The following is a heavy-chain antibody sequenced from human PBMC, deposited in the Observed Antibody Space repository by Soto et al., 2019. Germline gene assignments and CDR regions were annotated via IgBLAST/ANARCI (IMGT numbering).Heavy chain of an antibody. V-gene: IGHV4-39*01. CDR2: IYYSGST. D-gene: IGHD6-6*01. J-gene: IGHJ3*02. Sequence: SETLSLTCPVSGCSISSSVYYWGWIRQPPGKGLEWIGSIYYSGSTYYNPSLKSRVTISVDTSKNQFSLKLSSVTAADTAVYYCARHRPVEYSSSPDAFDIWGQGTMVTVSS. CDR1: GCSISSSVYY. CDR3: ARHRPVEYSSSPDAFDI.